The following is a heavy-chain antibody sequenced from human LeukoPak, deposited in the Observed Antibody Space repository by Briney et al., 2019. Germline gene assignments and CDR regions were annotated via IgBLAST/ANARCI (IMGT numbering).Heavy chain of an antibody. D-gene: IGHD3-10*01. J-gene: IGHJ4*02. Sequence: SETLSLTCAVSGYSIGSGYYWSWIRQHPGNGLEWIGYISYTGSTTYNSSLKSRVTISLDTSQNQFSLKLTSVTPADTAVYYCAKTAKYYYGSETYYFFEYWGQGTLVTVSS. CDR2: ISYTGST. V-gene: IGHV4-61*01. CDR3: AKTAKYYYGSETYYFFEY. CDR1: GYSIGSGYY.